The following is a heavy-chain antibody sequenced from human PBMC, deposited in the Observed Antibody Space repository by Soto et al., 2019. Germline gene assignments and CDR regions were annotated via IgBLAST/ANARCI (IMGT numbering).Heavy chain of an antibody. V-gene: IGHV6-1*01. CDR3: VREEILVAYNWFDP. D-gene: IGHD2-15*01. CDR1: GDSVSSNSAA. Sequence: QVQLQQSGPGLVKPSQTLSLTCAISGDSVSSNSAAWNWIRQSPSRGLEWLGKTYYRSRWYNAYAVSVKSRIPITPDTAKNQFALQLNSVTPDDTDVYYCVREEILVAYNWFDPWGQGTLIIVPS. CDR2: TYYRSRWYN. J-gene: IGHJ5*02.